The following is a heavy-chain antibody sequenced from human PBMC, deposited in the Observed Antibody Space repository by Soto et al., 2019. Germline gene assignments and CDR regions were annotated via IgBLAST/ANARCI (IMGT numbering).Heavy chain of an antibody. Sequence: QVQLVQSGAEVKKPGSSVKVSCKASGGTFSSYAISWVRQAPGQGLEWMGGIIPIFGTANYAQKFQARVTITADESTSTAFMELSSLRSEDTAVYYCARVSGDYYDSSGYQQFDYWGQGTLVTVSS. J-gene: IGHJ4*02. CDR3: ARVSGDYYDSSGYQQFDY. V-gene: IGHV1-69*01. CDR2: IIPIFGTA. CDR1: GGTFSSYA. D-gene: IGHD3-22*01.